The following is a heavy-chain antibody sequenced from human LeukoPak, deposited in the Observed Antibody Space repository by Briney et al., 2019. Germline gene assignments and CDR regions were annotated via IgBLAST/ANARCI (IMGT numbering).Heavy chain of an antibody. V-gene: IGHV4-38-2*01. CDR1: GYSISSGYY. J-gene: IGHJ4*02. CDR3: ARQYWDDSKFDY. D-gene: IGHD3-22*01. Sequence: SETLSLTCAVSGYSISSGYYWDWIRQPPGKGLEWIGNIYHSGSTYYNPSLKSRVTISADTSKNQFSLKLSSVTAADTAVYYCARQYWDDSKFDYWGQGTLVTVSS. CDR2: IYHSGST.